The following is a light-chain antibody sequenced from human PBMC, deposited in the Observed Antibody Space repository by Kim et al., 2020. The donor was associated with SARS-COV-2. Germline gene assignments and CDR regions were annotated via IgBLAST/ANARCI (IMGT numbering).Light chain of an antibody. CDR3: QQSDSQPYT. Sequence: SATVGERVTYTCRASQRISNHLNWYQHKAGKAPKLLIYAASSLQTGIPSRFSGSGSGTDFTLSISNLQPEDIAAYFCQQSDSQPYTFGQGTKLEI. V-gene: IGKV1-39*01. CDR2: AAS. CDR1: QRISNH. J-gene: IGKJ2*01.